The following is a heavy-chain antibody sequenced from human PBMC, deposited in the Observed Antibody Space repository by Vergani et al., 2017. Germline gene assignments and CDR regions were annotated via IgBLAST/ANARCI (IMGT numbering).Heavy chain of an antibody. V-gene: IGHV4-39*07. J-gene: IGHJ4*02. CDR2: IYYSGST. D-gene: IGHD2-2*01. CDR3: ASQAYCSSTSCYNGDFDY. CDR1: GGSISSSRYY. Sequence: QLQLQESGPGLVKPSETLSLTCTVSGGSISSSRYYWGWIRPPPGKGLEWIGSIYYSGSTYYNPSLKSRVTLSVDTSKNQFSLKLSSVTAADTAVYYCASQAYCSSTSCYNGDFDYWGQGTLVTVSS.